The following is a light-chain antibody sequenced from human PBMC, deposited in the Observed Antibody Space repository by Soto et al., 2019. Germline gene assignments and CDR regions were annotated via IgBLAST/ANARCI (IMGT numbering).Light chain of an antibody. CDR3: QQYDGSPPWT. J-gene: IGKJ1*01. CDR1: QRVSSTS. Sequence: EIVLTQSPGTLSFSPGERATLSCRASQRVSSTSLAWYQQKPGQAPRLLIYGASNRATGSPDRFSGSGSGTDFPLTISRLGPEDFAVYYCQQYDGSPPWTFGLGTKVEFK. V-gene: IGKV3-20*01. CDR2: GAS.